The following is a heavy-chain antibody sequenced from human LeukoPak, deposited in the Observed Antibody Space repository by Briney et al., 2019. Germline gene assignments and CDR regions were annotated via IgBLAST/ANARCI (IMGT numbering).Heavy chain of an antibody. CDR1: GGSISSGSYY. J-gene: IGHJ6*03. D-gene: IGHD4-17*01. CDR3: ARGTGDYAEYYYYYYMDV. Sequence: SETLSLTCTVSGGSISSGSYYWSWIRQPAGKGLEWIGRIYTSGSTNYNPSLKSRVTISVDTSKNQFSLKLSSVTAADTAVYYCARGTGDYAEYYYYYYMDVWGKGTTVTVSS. V-gene: IGHV4-61*02. CDR2: IYTSGST.